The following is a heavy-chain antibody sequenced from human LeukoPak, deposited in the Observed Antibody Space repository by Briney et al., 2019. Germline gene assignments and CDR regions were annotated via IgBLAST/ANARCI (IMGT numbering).Heavy chain of an antibody. CDR1: GGSFSGYY. J-gene: IGHJ4*02. V-gene: IGHV4-34*01. Sequence: PSETLSLTCAVYGGSFSGYYWSWIRQPPGKGLEWIGEINHSGSINYNPSLKSRVTISIDTSKNQFSLKLSSVIAADTAVYYCARTYYGSGSYYNDHWGQGTLVTVSS. CDR3: ARTYYGSGSYYNDH. D-gene: IGHD3-10*01. CDR2: INHSGSI.